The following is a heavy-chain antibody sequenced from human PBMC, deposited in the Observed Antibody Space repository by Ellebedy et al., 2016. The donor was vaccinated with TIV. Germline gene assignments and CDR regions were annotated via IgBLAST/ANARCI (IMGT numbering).Heavy chain of an antibody. Sequence: SETLSLTXAVYGGSFSGYYWSWIRQPPGKGLEWIGEINHSGSTNYNPSLKSRVTISVDTSKNQFSLKVNSVTAAETAVYYCARRRGGYQQPDYWGQGTLVTVSS. CDR3: ARRRGGYQQPDY. CDR2: INHSGST. CDR1: GGSFSGYY. D-gene: IGHD2-2*01. V-gene: IGHV4-34*01. J-gene: IGHJ4*02.